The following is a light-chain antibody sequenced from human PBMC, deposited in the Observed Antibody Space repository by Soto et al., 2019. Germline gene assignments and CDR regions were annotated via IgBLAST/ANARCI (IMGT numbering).Light chain of an antibody. Sequence: DIVMTQSPDSLAVSLVERATINCKSSQNVLHSSNNKNYLAWYQQKPGQPPKLLLYWASTRDSGVPDRFSGSGSGTDFTLTISGLQTEDVAVYYCQQYFQTPYTFGQGTKLELK. CDR3: QQYFQTPYT. CDR1: QNVLHSSNNKNY. CDR2: WAS. J-gene: IGKJ2*01. V-gene: IGKV4-1*01.